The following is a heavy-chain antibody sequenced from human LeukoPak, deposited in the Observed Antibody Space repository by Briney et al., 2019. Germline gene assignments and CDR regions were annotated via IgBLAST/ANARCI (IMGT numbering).Heavy chain of an antibody. D-gene: IGHD2-8*01. CDR2: IIPIFGTA. CDR1: GGTFSSYA. Sequence: ASVKVSCKASGGTFSSYAMSWVRQAPGQGLEWMGRIIPIFGTANYAQKFQGRVTITTDESTSTAYMELSSLRSEDTAVYYCARDSVLMVYATPNDAFDIWGQGTMVTVSS. V-gene: IGHV1-69*05. J-gene: IGHJ3*02. CDR3: ARDSVLMVYATPNDAFDI.